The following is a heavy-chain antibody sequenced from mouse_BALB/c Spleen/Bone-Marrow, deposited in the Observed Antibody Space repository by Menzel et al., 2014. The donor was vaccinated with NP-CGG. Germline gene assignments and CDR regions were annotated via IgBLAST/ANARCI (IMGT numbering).Heavy chain of an antibody. D-gene: IGHD2-2*01. Sequence: VQLVESGAELAKPGASVKMSCKASGYTFTSYWMHWVKQRPGQGLEWIGYINPSTGYTEYNQKFKDKATLTADKSSSTAYMQLSSLTSEDSAVYYCARGVRGYDGFAYWGQETLVTVSA. CDR2: INPSTGYT. CDR1: GYTFTSYW. V-gene: IGHV1-7*01. J-gene: IGHJ3*01. CDR3: ARGVRGYDGFAY.